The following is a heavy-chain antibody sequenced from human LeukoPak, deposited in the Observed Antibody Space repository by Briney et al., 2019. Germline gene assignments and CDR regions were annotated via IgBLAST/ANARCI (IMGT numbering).Heavy chain of an antibody. J-gene: IGHJ4*02. CDR1: GYTFSSYA. Sequence: SGGSLRLSCAASGYTFSSYAMSWVRQAPGKGLEWVSAISGSATSTSYADSVKGRFTISRDNSKNTLYLQMNSLRAEDTAIYYCAKNVESDYWGQGTLVTVSS. D-gene: IGHD1-1*01. V-gene: IGHV3-23*01. CDR2: ISGSATST. CDR3: AKNVESDY.